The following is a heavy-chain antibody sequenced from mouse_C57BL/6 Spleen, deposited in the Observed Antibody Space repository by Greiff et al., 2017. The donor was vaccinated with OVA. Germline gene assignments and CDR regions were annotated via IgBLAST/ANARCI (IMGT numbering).Heavy chain of an antibody. Sequence: VQLKQSVAELVRPGASVKLSCTASGFTIKNTYMHWVKQRPEQGLEWIGRIDPANGNTKYAPKFQGKATITADTSSNTAYLQLSSLTSEDTAIYYCARWGYWYFDVWGTGTTVTVSS. V-gene: IGHV14-3*01. J-gene: IGHJ1*03. CDR1: GFTIKNTY. CDR2: IDPANGNT. CDR3: ARWGYWYFDV.